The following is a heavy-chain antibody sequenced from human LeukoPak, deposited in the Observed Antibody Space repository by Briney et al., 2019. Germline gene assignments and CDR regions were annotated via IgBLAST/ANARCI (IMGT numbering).Heavy chain of an antibody. CDR2: INHSGST. J-gene: IGHJ2*01. CDR3: ARQGGGFWYFDL. CDR1: GGSSGGYY. D-gene: IGHD6-25*01. Sequence: SETLSLTCAVYGGSSGGYYWSWIRQPPGKGLEWIGEINHSGSTNYNPSLKSRVTISVDTSKNQFSLKLSSVTAADTAVYYCARQGGGFWYFDLWGRGTLVTVSS. V-gene: IGHV4-34*01.